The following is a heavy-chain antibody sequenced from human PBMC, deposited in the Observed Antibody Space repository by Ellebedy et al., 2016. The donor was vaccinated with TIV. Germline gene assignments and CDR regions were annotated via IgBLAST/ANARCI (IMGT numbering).Heavy chain of an antibody. CDR1: GGSFNNYY. Sequence: MPGGSLRLSCAVYGGSFNNYYWSWIRQLPGKGLEWIGEFNLGGTTNHNPSLKSRVTISVDTSKNQFSLKLNSVTAADTAVYYCAKWTVGYCSSASCYTGDYWGQGTLVTVSS. V-gene: IGHV4-34*01. J-gene: IGHJ4*02. CDR2: FNLGGTT. D-gene: IGHD2-2*02. CDR3: AKWTVGYCSSASCYTGDY.